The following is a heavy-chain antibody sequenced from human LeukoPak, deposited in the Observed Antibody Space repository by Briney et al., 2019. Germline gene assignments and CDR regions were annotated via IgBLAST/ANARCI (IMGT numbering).Heavy chain of an antibody. Sequence: GGSLRLSCAASGFTFSGSAMHWVRQASGKGLEWVGRIRSKANSYATAYAASVKGGFTISRDDSKNTAYLQMNSLKTEDTAVYYRTRRVSSGYDWGQGTLVTVSS. V-gene: IGHV3-73*01. J-gene: IGHJ4*02. CDR3: TRRVSSGYD. CDR2: IRSKANSYAT. D-gene: IGHD3-22*01. CDR1: GFTFSGSA.